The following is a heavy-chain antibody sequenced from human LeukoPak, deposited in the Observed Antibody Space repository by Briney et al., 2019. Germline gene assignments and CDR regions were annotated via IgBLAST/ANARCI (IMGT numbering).Heavy chain of an antibody. CDR1: GFTFSSYA. CDR2: ISGSGGST. J-gene: IGHJ4*02. V-gene: IGHV3-23*01. CDR3: AKDLWDLSGWYGDY. Sequence: PGRSLRLSCAASGFTFSSYAMSWVRQAPGKGLEWVSAISGSGGSTYYADSVKGRFTISRDNSKNTLYLQMNSLRAEDTAVYYCAKDLWDLSGWYGDYWGQGTLVTVSS. D-gene: IGHD6-19*01.